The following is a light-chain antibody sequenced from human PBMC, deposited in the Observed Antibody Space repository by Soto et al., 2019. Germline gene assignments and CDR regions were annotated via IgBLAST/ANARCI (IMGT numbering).Light chain of an antibody. CDR1: QTVSTY. CDR3: QQTSSPPWT. CDR2: AAS. Sequence: DILMTQSPSSLSASIGDRVTISCRTSQTVSTYLNWYQHKPGRGPTLLIYAASSLQSGVPSRFSGSGSGTDFTLTIGSLQPEDFATYYCQQTSSPPWTFGQGTKVDIK. V-gene: IGKV1-39*01. J-gene: IGKJ1*01.